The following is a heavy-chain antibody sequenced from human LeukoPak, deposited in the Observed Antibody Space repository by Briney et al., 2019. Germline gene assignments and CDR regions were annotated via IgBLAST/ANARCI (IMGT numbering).Heavy chain of an antibody. Sequence: ASVKVSCKASGCTFTGYYMHWVRQAPGQGLEWMGWINPNSGGTNYAQKFQGRVTMTRDTSISTAYMELSRLRSDDTAVYYCASDPIAAAGPRFDYWGQGTLVTVSS. D-gene: IGHD6-13*01. V-gene: IGHV1-2*02. CDR1: GCTFTGYY. CDR2: INPNSGGT. J-gene: IGHJ4*02. CDR3: ASDPIAAAGPRFDY.